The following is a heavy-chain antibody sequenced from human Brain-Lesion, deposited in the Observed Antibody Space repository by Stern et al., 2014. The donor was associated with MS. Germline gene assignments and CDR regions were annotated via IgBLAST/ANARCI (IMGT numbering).Heavy chain of an antibody. J-gene: IGHJ6*02. Sequence: VHLVESGPGLVKPSETLSLTCTVSGASISSYFWSWIRQTPGKRLEWIGYVYNNGRTSYSPSLRSRASISVDTSKNQFSLKLSSVTAADTAVYFCASTYDLDVWGQGTTVIVSS. CDR2: VYNNGRT. V-gene: IGHV4-59*01. CDR1: GASISSYF. CDR3: ASTYDLDV.